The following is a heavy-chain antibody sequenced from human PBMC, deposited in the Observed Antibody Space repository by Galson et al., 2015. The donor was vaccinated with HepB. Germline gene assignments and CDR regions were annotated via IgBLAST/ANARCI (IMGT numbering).Heavy chain of an antibody. J-gene: IGHJ4*02. CDR3: ARGRQFYTY. V-gene: IGHV4-59*13. D-gene: IGHD2-2*02. Sequence: SETLSLTCSVSGDSITTDHWSWIRQPPGKGLEWIGYIYSTASTNQNPSLGSRVTMSLDRSKNEFSLELRSVNAADTAVYYCARGRQFYTYWGQGTLVTVSS. CDR1: GDSITTDH. CDR2: IYSTAST.